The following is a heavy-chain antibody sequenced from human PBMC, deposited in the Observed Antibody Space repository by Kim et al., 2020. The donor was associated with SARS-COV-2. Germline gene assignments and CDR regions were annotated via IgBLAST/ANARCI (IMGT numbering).Heavy chain of an antibody. CDR2: IYPGDSDT. Sequence: GESLKISCKGSGYSFTSYWIGWVRQMPGKGLEWMGIIYPGDSDTRYSPSFQGQVTISADKSISTAYLQWSSLKASDTAMYYCARRVVTATRGYYYYGMDVWGQGTTVTVSS. CDR3: ARRVVTATRGYYYYGMDV. J-gene: IGHJ6*02. D-gene: IGHD2-21*02. V-gene: IGHV5-51*01. CDR1: GYSFTSYW.